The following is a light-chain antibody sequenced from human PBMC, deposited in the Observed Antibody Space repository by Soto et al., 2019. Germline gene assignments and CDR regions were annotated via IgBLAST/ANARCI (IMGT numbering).Light chain of an antibody. CDR3: QQYNYWPRT. J-gene: IGKJ1*01. V-gene: IGKV3-15*01. CDR2: AAS. CDR1: QSVVSS. Sequence: ELVMTQSPATLSVSPGERATLSCRASQSVVSSLAWYQQKPGQAPRLLIYAASTRATGIPARVSGSGSGTEFTLTISSLQSEDFAVYYCQQYNYWPRTFGQGTKVDIK.